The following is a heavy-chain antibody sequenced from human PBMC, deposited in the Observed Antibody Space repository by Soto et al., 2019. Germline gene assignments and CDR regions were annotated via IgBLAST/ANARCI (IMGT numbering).Heavy chain of an antibody. V-gene: IGHV1-69*13. CDR1: GGTFSSYA. CDR2: IIPIFGTA. CDR3: ARGHEQQLLYYYGMDV. Sequence: SVKVSCKASGGTFSSYAISWVRQAPGQGLEWMGGIIPIFGTANYAQKFQGRVTITADESTSTAYMELSSLRSEDTAVYYCARGHEQQLLYYYGMDVWGQGTTVTVSS. J-gene: IGHJ6*02. D-gene: IGHD6-13*01.